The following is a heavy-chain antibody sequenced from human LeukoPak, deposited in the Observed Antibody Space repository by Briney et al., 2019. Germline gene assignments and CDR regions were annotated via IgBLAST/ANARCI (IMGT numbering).Heavy chain of an antibody. CDR3: ARDAAIERGVGAFFDY. V-gene: IGHV6-1*01. Sequence: SQTLSLTCAISGDSVSSNSAAWNWIRRSPSRGLEWLGRTYYRSKWYNDYAVSVKSRITINPDTSKNQFSLQLNSVTPEDTAVYYCARDAAIERGVGAFFDYWGQGTLVTVSS. D-gene: IGHD1-26*01. CDR1: GDSVSSNSAA. CDR2: TYYRSKWYN. J-gene: IGHJ4*02.